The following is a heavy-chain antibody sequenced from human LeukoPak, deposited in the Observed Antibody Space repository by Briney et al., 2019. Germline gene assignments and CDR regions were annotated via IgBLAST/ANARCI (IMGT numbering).Heavy chain of an antibody. D-gene: IGHD2-8*01. V-gene: IGHV3-23*01. CDR3: AKGSHRTNGVCYTALDY. J-gene: IGHJ4*02. Sequence: GGSLRLSCAASGFTFSSYAMSWVRQAPGKGLEWVSAISGSGGSTYYADSVKGRFTISRDNSKNTLYLQMNSLRAEDTAVYYCAKGSHRTNGVCYTALDYWGQGTLVTVSS. CDR2: ISGSGGST. CDR1: GFTFSSYA.